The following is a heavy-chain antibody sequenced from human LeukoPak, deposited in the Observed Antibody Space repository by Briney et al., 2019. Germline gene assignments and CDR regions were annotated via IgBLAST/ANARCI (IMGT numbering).Heavy chain of an antibody. CDR1: GFTFSSYA. J-gene: IGHJ4*02. D-gene: IGHD6-13*01. CDR3: AKDLYSSSWQIDY. V-gene: IGHV3-30*02. CDR2: IPYDGSNK. Sequence: GGSLRLSCATSGFTFSSYAMHWVRQAPGKGLEWVAFIPYDGSNKYYADSVKGRFTISRDNSKNTLHLQMNSVRAEDTAVYYCAKDLYSSSWQIDYWGQGTLVTVSS.